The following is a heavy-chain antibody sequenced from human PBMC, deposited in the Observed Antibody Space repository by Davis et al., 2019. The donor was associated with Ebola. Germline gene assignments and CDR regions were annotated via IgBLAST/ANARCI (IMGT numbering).Heavy chain of an antibody. CDR3: VRQWFGETD. D-gene: IGHD3-10*01. J-gene: IGHJ4*02. Sequence: GGSLRLSCAASGFTFSTYNMDWVRQAPGKGLEWVANIGSDTHYADSVKGRFTISRDNAKNSLYLQMNSLRDEDTAVYYCVRQWFGETDWGQGTLVTVSS. V-gene: IGHV3-48*02. CDR2: IGSDT. CDR1: GFTFSTYN.